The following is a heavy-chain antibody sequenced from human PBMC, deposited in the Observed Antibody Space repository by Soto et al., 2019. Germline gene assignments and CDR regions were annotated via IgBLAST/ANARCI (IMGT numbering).Heavy chain of an antibody. Sequence: SETLSLTCTASGGSISSGGYYWGWIRQPPGKGLEWIGSIYSTGNTYYNPSLNSQVTISVDTSKNQFSLNVISVTAADTAVYYCRRSSRYSTDVWGQGTTVTVSS. V-gene: IGHV4-39*01. CDR2: IYSTGNT. CDR1: GGSISSGGYY. CDR3: RRSSRYSTDV. J-gene: IGHJ6*02. D-gene: IGHD6-13*01.